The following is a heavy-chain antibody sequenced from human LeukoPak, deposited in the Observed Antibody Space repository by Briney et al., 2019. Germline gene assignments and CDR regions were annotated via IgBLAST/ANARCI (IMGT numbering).Heavy chain of an antibody. V-gene: IGHV3-30*01. D-gene: IGHD3-3*01. CDR1: GFTFSSYA. CDR3: AKNLWSGYSYYYYMDV. Sequence: GRSLRLSCAASGFTFSSYAMHWVRQAPGKGLGWVAVISYDGSNKYYADSVKGRFTISRDNSKNTLYLQMNSLRAEDTAVYYCAKNLWSGYSYYYYMDVWGKGTTVTVSS. J-gene: IGHJ6*03. CDR2: ISYDGSNK.